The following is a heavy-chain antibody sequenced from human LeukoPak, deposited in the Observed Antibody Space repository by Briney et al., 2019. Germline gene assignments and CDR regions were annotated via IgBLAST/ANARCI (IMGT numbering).Heavy chain of an antibody. CDR1: GGSISSYY. D-gene: IGHD5-18*01. V-gene: IGHV4-59*08. CDR3: ARHVGYGNNWFDP. J-gene: IGHJ5*02. Sequence: SETLSLTCTVSGGSISSYYWSWIRQPPGKGLEWIGYIYYSGSTNYNPSLKSRVTISLDTSKNQFSLKLRSLTAADTAVYYCARHVGYGNNWFDPWGQGTLVTVSS. CDR2: IYYSGST.